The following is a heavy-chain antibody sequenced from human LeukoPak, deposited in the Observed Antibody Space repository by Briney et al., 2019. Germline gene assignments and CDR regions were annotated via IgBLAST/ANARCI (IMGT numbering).Heavy chain of an antibody. CDR1: GFTVSNNH. D-gene: IGHD3-16*01. V-gene: IGHV3-74*01. Sequence: PGGSLRLSCAASGFTVSNNHMNWVRQAPGKGLVWVSGINPDGTTTSYADSVKGRFTISRDNAKNTMYLQMNSLRAEDTAVYFCAVVEFGWGQGTLVTVSS. CDR3: AVVEFG. J-gene: IGHJ4*02. CDR2: INPDGTTT.